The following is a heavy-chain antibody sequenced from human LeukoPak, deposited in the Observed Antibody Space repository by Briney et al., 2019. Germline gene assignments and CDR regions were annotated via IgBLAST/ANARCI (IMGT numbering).Heavy chain of an antibody. D-gene: IGHD3-10*01. V-gene: IGHV1-69*13. J-gene: IGHJ4*02. Sequence: GASAKVSCKASGYSFSNHWMHWVRQAPGQGLEWMGGIIPIFGTANYAQKFQGRVTITADESTSTAYMELSSLRSEDTAVYYCARDAAITMVRPTFFDYWGQGTLVTVSS. CDR1: GYSFSNHW. CDR2: IIPIFGTA. CDR3: ARDAAITMVRPTFFDY.